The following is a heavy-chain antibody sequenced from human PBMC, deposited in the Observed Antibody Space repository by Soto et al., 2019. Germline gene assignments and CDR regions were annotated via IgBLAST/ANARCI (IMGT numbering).Heavy chain of an antibody. CDR3: ARESIVVVVADY. CDR1: GGSISSGGYY. D-gene: IGHD2-15*01. Sequence: QVQLQESGPGLVKPSQTLSLTCTVSGGSISSGGYYWSWIRQHPGKGLEWIGYIYYSGSTYYNPSLKSRVTISVDTSKNQFALKLSSVTAADTGGDFFARESIVVVVADYWGQGTLVTVSS. J-gene: IGHJ4*02. V-gene: IGHV4-31*03. CDR2: IYYSGST.